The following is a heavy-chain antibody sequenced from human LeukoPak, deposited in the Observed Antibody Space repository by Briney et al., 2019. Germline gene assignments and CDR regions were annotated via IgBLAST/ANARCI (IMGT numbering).Heavy chain of an antibody. CDR1: GFTFSSYS. V-gene: IGHV3-21*01. J-gene: IGHJ4*02. CDR3: ARDSLSTGNFDY. CDR2: ISSSSYI. Sequence: GGSLRLSCAASGFTFSSYSMNWVRQAPGKGLEWVSSISSSSYIYYADSVKGRFTISRDNAKNSLYLQMNSLRAEDTAVYYCARDSLSTGNFDYWGQGTLVTVSS. D-gene: IGHD1-1*01.